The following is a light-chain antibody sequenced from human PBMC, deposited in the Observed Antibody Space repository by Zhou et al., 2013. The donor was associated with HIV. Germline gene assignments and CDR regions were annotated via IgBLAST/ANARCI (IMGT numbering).Light chain of an antibody. J-gene: IGKJ1*01. V-gene: IGKV2-30*02. CDR2: KVS. CDR1: QSLVHSDGSIY. Sequence: DVVMTQSPLSLPVTLGQPASISCRSSQSLVHSDGSIYLNWFHQRPGQSPRRLIYKVSNRDSGVPDRFSGSGSGTDFTLKISRVEAADVGVYYCMQSKQPRTFGQGTKVDIK. CDR3: MQSKQPRT.